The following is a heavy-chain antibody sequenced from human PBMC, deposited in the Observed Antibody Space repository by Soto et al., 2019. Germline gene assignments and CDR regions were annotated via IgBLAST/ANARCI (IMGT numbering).Heavy chain of an antibody. D-gene: IGHD3-3*01. Sequence: GGSLRLSCAASGFTFSSYAMSWVRQAPGKGLEWVSAISGSGGSTYYADSVKGRFTISRDNSKNTLYLQMNSLRAEDTAVYYCAKEGAELGFLEWLFFDYWGQGTLVTVSS. J-gene: IGHJ4*02. CDR1: GFTFSSYA. CDR2: ISGSGGST. CDR3: AKEGAELGFLEWLFFDY. V-gene: IGHV3-23*01.